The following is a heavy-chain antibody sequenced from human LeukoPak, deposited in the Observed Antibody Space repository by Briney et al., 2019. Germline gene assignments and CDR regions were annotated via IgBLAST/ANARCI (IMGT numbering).Heavy chain of an antibody. CDR3: ARKQYSSSPLDP. D-gene: IGHD6-6*01. J-gene: IGHJ5*02. CDR1: GFTVSSNY. CDR2: IYTGGST. V-gene: IGHV3-53*01. Sequence: GGSLRLSCAASGFTVSSNYMSWVRQAPGKGLEWVSVIYTGGSTSYADSVKGRFTISRDNSKNTLYLQMNSLRVEDTAVYYCARKQYSSSPLDPWGQGTLVTVSS.